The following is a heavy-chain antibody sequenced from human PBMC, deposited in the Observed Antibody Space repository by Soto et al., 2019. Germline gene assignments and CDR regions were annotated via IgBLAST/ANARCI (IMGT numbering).Heavy chain of an antibody. Sequence: PGGSLRVSCAAAGFTFDDYARHWVRQAPGKGLEWVSGISWNSGSIGYADSVKGRFTISRDNAKNSLYLQMNSLRAEDTALYYCAKDSFPITGPFDYWGQGTLVTVSS. V-gene: IGHV3-9*01. CDR3: AKDSFPITGPFDY. J-gene: IGHJ4*02. CDR1: GFTFDDYA. CDR2: ISWNSGSI.